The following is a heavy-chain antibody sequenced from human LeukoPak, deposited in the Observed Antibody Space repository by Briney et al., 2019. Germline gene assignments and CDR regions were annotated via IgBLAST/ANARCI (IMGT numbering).Heavy chain of an antibody. CDR2: NNDSGST. CDR1: VESLKGYY. Sequence: WETLSLTWGVWVESLKGYYWVWVGQPQGKRVEEIGENNDSGSTKYNPSIKVRVTISVDTSKNQFSLKLSSVTAADTAVYYCARLNGLWFGELPFDYWGQGTLVTVSS. D-gene: IGHD3-10*01. CDR3: ARLNGLWFGELPFDY. V-gene: IGHV4-34*01. J-gene: IGHJ4*02.